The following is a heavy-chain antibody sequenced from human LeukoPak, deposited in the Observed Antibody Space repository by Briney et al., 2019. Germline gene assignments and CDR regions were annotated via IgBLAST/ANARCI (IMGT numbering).Heavy chain of an antibody. V-gene: IGHV3-48*01. D-gene: IGHD5/OR15-5a*01. CDR1: GFTFSSYS. J-gene: IGHJ4*02. Sequence: GGSLRLSCAASGFTFSSYSMNWVRQAPGKGLEWVSYISSSSSTIYYADSVKGRFTISRDNAKNSLYLQMNSLRAEDTAVYYCARDRRFVLRPYYFDYWGQGTLVTVSS. CDR3: ARDRRFVLRPYYFDY. CDR2: ISSSSSTI.